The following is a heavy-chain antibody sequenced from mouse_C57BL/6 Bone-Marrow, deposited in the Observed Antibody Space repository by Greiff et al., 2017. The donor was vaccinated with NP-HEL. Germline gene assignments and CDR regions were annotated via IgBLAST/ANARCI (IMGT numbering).Heavy chain of an antibody. V-gene: IGHV8-12*01. D-gene: IGHD2-5*01. CDR3: ARSYYSKGFAY. CDR1: GFSLSTSGMG. Sequence: QVTLKECGPGILQSSQTLSLTCSFSGFSLSTSGMGVSWIRQPSGKGLEWLAHIYWDDDKRYNPSLKSRLTISKDTSRNQVFLKITSVDTADTATYYCARSYYSKGFAYWGQGTLVTVSA. J-gene: IGHJ3*01. CDR2: IYWDDDK.